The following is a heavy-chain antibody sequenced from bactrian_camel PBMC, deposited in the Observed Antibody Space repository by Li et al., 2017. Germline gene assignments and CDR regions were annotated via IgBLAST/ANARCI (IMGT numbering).Heavy chain of an antibody. J-gene: IGHJ4*01. Sequence: VQLVESGGGSVRAGGSLRLSCTASGYTYVSYCLGWFRQAPGKEREALAVIGSDANTTYTDSVKGRFIISKDKDDWTYYADSVKGRFTISRDSAKNTLYLQMNSLEPEDTDMYYCAARGASGYCSTDAAAYTYWGQGTQVTVS. CDR2: IGSDANT. V-gene: IGHV3S67*01. CDR3: NTLYLQMNSLEPEDTDMYYCAARGASGYCSTDAAAYTY. D-gene: IGHD3*01. CDR1: GYTYVSYC.